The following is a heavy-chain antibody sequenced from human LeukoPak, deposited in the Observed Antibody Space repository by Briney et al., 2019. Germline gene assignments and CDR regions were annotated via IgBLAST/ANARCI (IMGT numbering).Heavy chain of an antibody. CDR1: GYTFTGYY. Sequence: ASVKASCKASGYTFTGYYMHWVRQAPGQGLEWMGRINPNSGGTDYGRKFQGRVTMTRDTSISTAYMELSRLRSDDTAAYYCARDMTTGSSFDYWGQGTLVTVSS. J-gene: IGHJ4*02. V-gene: IGHV1-2*06. D-gene: IGHD4-17*01. CDR3: ARDMTTGSSFDY. CDR2: INPNSGGT.